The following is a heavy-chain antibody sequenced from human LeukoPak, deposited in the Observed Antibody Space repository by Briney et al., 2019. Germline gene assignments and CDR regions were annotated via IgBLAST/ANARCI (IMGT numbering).Heavy chain of an antibody. CDR1: GGTFSSYA. CDR2: IIPIFGTT. V-gene: IGHV1-69*13. J-gene: IGHJ5*02. CDR3: ARYCSSTSCYDWFDP. Sequence: ASVKVSCKASGGTFSSYAISWVRQAPGQGLEWMGGIIPIFGTTNYAQKFQGRVTITADESTSTAYMELSSLRSEDTAVYYCARYCSSTSCYDWFDPWSQGTLVTVSS. D-gene: IGHD2-2*01.